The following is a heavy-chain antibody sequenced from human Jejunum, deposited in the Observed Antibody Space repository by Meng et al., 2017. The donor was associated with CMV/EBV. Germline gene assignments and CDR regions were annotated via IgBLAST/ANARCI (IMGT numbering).Heavy chain of an antibody. J-gene: IGHJ4*02. V-gene: IGHV3-48*04. CDR1: GFSFSDYS. CDR3: AKVGSRYYFDS. D-gene: IGHD3-10*01. Sequence: CAASGFSFSDYSVNWGRQAPGKGLRWIAYISTTGTRVEYADSVKGRFTISRDHAKNSLSLQMHSLRVENTATYFCAKVGSRYYFDSWGQGALVTVSS. CDR2: ISTTGTRV.